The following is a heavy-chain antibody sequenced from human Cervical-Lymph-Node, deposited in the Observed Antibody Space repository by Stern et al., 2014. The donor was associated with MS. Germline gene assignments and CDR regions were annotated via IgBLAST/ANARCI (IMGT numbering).Heavy chain of an antibody. CDR3: ANAAALSCRTATCYKAFEH. Sequence: QVQLVESGGGVVQPGKSLRLSCAASGFSFSSYGLHWVRQAPGKGLDWVAVISYDGLNKYYADSVEGRFTVSRDNSKNTLYLQMNSLRPEDTAVYYCANAAALSCRTATCYKAFEHWGQGILVTVSS. CDR2: ISYDGLNK. J-gene: IGHJ4*02. CDR1: GFSFSSYG. V-gene: IGHV3-30*18. D-gene: IGHD2-2*02.